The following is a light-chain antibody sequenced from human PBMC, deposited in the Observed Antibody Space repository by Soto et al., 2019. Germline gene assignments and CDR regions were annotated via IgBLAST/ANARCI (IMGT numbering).Light chain of an antibody. CDR2: GAS. V-gene: IGKV3-15*01. CDR3: QQYNNWPLS. CDR1: QSVRSN. Sequence: EVVMTQSPATLSVSPGGTATLACRASQSVRSNLAWYQQKPVQAPRLLLYGASTRATDIPPRFSGSGSGTDFTLTISSPQSEDFAVYYCQQYNNWPLSFGGGTKLEIK. J-gene: IGKJ4*01.